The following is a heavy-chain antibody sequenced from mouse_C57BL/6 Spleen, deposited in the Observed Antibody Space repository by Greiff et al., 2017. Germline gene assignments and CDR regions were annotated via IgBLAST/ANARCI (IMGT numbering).Heavy chain of an antibody. CDR1: GYTFTDYE. V-gene: IGHV1-15*01. CDR3: TSYGYDRYYFDY. CDR2: IDPETGGT. D-gene: IGHD2-2*01. J-gene: IGHJ2*01. Sequence: QVQLKQSGAELVRPGASVTLSCKASGYTFTDYEMHWVKQTPVHGLEWIGAIDPETGGTAYNQKFKGKAILTADKSSSTAYMELRSLTSEDSAVYYCTSYGYDRYYFDYWGQGTTLTVSS.